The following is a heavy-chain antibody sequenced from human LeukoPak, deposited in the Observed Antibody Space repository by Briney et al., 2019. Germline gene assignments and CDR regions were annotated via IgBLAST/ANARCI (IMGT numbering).Heavy chain of an antibody. D-gene: IGHD3-10*01. CDR3: AKDSGGGDFDY. Sequence: GGSLRLSCAASGFTFDDYAMHWVRQAPGKGLEWVSGISWNSGSIGYADSVKGRFTISGDNAKNSLYLQMNSLRAEDMALYYCAKDSGGGDFDYWGQGTLVTVSS. CDR2: ISWNSGSI. CDR1: GFTFDDYA. J-gene: IGHJ4*02. V-gene: IGHV3-9*03.